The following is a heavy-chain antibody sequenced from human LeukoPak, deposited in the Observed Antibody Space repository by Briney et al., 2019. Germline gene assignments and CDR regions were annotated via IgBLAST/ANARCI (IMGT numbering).Heavy chain of an antibody. CDR3: ARQVTVGSFFYY. CDR1: GGSISSSSYY. Sequence: PSETLSLTCTASGGSISSSSYYWGWIRQPPGKGLEWLGSIYYSGSTYYNPSLKSRVTISVDTSKNQFSLKLSSVTATDTAVYYCARQVTVGSFFYYWGQGTLVTVSS. V-gene: IGHV4-39*01. D-gene: IGHD2-21*02. CDR2: IYYSGST. J-gene: IGHJ4*02.